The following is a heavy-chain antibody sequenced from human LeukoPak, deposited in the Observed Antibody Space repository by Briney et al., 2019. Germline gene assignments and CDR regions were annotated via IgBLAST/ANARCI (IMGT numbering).Heavy chain of an antibody. D-gene: IGHD2-2*01. CDR2: ISRSGDIT. V-gene: IGHV3-23*01. CDR3: AKGGGPYHLPTDY. Sequence: GGSLRLSCAASGFTFSSYAMSWVRQAPGKGLQWVSTISRSGDITYYADSVKGRFTISRDNSNNTLYLQMNSLRSEDTAVYYCAKGGGPYHLPTDYWGQGTLVTVSS. J-gene: IGHJ4*02. CDR1: GFTFSSYA.